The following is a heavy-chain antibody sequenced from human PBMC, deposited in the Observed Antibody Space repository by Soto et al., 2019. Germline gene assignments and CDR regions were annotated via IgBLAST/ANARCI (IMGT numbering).Heavy chain of an antibody. D-gene: IGHD3-10*01. CDR3: ATDLGWFGESPLENWFDP. J-gene: IGHJ5*02. Sequence: GASVKVSCKVSGYTLTELSMHWVRQAPGKGLEWMGGFDPEDGETIYAQKFQGRVTMTEDTSTDTAYMELSSLRSEDTAVYYCATDLGWFGESPLENWFDPWGQGTLVTVPS. CDR1: GYTLTELS. V-gene: IGHV1-24*01. CDR2: FDPEDGET.